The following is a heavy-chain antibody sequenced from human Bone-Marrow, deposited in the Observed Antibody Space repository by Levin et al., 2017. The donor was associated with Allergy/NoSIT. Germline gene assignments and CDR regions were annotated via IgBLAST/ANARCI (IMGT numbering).Heavy chain of an antibody. D-gene: IGHD3-10*01. CDR1: GASISSTTFY. CDR2: IYYSGST. V-gene: IGHV4-39*01. Sequence: SETLSLTCSVSGASISSTTFYWAWIRQPPGKGLEWIGSIYYSGSTYYNPSLRSRVTISADTSQNQFSLRLSSVTASDTAVYYCASYYTNSGGSYYNGIDYWSLGILVTVSS. CDR3: ASYYTNSGGSYYNGIDY. J-gene: IGHJ4*02.